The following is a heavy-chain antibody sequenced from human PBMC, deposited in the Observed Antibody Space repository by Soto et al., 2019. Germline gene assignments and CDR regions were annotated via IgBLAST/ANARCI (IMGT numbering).Heavy chain of an antibody. CDR3: AKGSASTYYFDS. V-gene: IGHV3-23*01. CDR2: ISRSGGIT. D-gene: IGHD6-19*01. J-gene: IGHJ4*02. Sequence: EVQLLESGGGLVQPGGSLRLSCAASGVTFSTYAMSWVRQAPGKGLEWVSAISRSGGITYYEESVNGRFTVSRDNTENMLYLQMNSLRDEDTAVYFCAKGSASTYYFDSWGQGTLVTVSS. CDR1: GVTFSTYA.